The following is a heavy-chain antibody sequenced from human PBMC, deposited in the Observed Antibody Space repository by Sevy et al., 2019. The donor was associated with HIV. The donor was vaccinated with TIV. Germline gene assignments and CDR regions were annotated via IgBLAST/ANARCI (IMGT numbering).Heavy chain of an antibody. CDR1: GFTFSSYS. J-gene: IGHJ4*02. CDR3: ARGLMVRGVISSDY. Sequence: GGSLRLSCAASGFTFSSYSMNWVRQAPGKGLEWVSSISSSSSYIYYGDSVKGRFTISRDNAKNSLYLQMNSLRAEDTAVYYCARGLMVRGVISSDYWGQGTLVTVSS. D-gene: IGHD3-10*01. CDR2: ISSSSSYI. V-gene: IGHV3-21*01.